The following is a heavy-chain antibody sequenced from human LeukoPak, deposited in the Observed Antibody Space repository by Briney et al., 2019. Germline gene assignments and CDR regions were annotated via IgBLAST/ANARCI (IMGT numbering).Heavy chain of an antibody. D-gene: IGHD2-2*01. Sequence: GRSLRLSCAASGFTFSSYGMHWVRQAPGKGLEWVAVISHDGSSKYFADSVKGRFTISRDNPKNMLDLQMHSLRAEDTAVYYCAKSIRFCSSSSCFAGYYNYGLHVRGQGTTVIVSS. CDR1: GFTFSSYG. CDR2: ISHDGSSK. J-gene: IGHJ6*02. V-gene: IGHV3-30*18. CDR3: AKSIRFCSSSSCFAGYYNYGLHV.